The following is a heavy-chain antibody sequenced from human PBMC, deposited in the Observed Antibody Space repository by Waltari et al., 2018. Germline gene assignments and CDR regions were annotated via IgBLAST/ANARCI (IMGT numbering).Heavy chain of an antibody. J-gene: IGHJ4*02. D-gene: IGHD2-15*01. CDR1: GDSMSRPDW. Sequence: QLQLQESGPGLVKPSGTLSLTCAVSGDSMSRPDWWSWVRQSPGKGLEWIGQVQRSGRTNYNPSFASRVTVSVDTSTNQFSLKVTSATAADTAVYFCARDRGRGIYLDSWGQGTLVTVSP. CDR2: VQRSGRT. V-gene: IGHV4-4*02. CDR3: ARDRGRGIYLDS.